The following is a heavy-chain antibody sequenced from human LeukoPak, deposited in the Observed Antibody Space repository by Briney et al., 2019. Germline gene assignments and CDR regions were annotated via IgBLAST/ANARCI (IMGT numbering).Heavy chain of an antibody. CDR2: ISAGGGTT. CDR3: AKDRAAYSGARGFDY. V-gene: IGHV3-23*01. D-gene: IGHD5-12*01. CDR1: GFTFSSYA. J-gene: IGHJ4*02. Sequence: GGSLRLSCAASGFTFSSYAMSWVRQAPGKGLEWVSHISAGGGTTYYAGSVKGRFTISRDNSKNTLYLQMNGLRAEDTAVYYCAKDRAAYSGARGFDYWGQGTLVTVSS.